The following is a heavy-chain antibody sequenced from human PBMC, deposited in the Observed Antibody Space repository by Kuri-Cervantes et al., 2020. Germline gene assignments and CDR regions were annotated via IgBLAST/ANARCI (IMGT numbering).Heavy chain of an antibody. D-gene: IGHD6-13*01. CDR3: ARSHNGYSSSWCFDY. Sequence: SVKVSCKASGGTFSSYAISWVRQAPGQGLEWMGGIIPIFGTANYAQKFQGRVTITTDESTSTAYMELSSLRSEDTAVYYCARSHNGYSSSWCFDYWGQGTLVTV. V-gene: IGHV1-69*05. CDR2: IIPIFGTA. CDR1: GGTFSSYA. J-gene: IGHJ4*02.